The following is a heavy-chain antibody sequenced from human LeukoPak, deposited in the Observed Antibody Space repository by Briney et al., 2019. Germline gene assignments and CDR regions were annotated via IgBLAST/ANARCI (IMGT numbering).Heavy chain of an antibody. J-gene: IGHJ3*02. CDR1: GLTFSSYR. Sequence: GGSLRLSCAASGLTFSSYRMDWVRQAPGKGLEWVSTISRDSSHIYYADSVEGRFTLSRDNAKYSLHLQMNSLRVEDTAIYYCVREAGLAFDIWGQGTRVTVSP. CDR2: ISRDSSHI. CDR3: VREAGLAFDI. D-gene: IGHD3-10*01. V-gene: IGHV3-21*06.